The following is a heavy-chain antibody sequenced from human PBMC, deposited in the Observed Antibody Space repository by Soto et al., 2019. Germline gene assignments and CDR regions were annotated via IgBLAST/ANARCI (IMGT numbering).Heavy chain of an antibody. CDR1: GYPFTSYG. J-gene: IGHJ6*02. D-gene: IGHD4-17*01. Sequence: QVQLVQAGADVKKPGASVKVSCKASGYPFTSYGISWVRQAPGQGRAWMGWISAYNGNTNYAQKLQGRVTMTTDTSTSTAYMELRSLRSDDTAVYYCASPRWQGWHYYGMDVWGQGTTVTVSS. V-gene: IGHV1-18*01. CDR2: ISAYNGNT. CDR3: ASPRWQGWHYYGMDV.